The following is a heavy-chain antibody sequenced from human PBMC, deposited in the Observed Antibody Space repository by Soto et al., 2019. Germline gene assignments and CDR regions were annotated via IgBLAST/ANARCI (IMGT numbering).Heavy chain of an antibody. J-gene: IGHJ4*02. V-gene: IGHV3-23*01. Sequence: EVQLLESGGALVQPGGSLRLSCEASGFAFSNYCMTWVRQAPGKGLEWVSSISGSGGSTYYADSVKGRFTISRDHSKTTLHVQTKSLSEQDTAVYHGATCARVYGWCYFEYWGQGTLVTVSS. CDR1: GFAFSNYC. CDR2: ISGSGGST. CDR3: ATCARVYGWCYFEY. D-gene: IGHD2-8*01.